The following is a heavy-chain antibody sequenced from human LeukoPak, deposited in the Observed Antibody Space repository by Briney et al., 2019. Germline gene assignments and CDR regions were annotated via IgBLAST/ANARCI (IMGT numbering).Heavy chain of an antibody. CDR2: ISAYNGNT. Sequence: AASVKVSCKASGYTFTSYGISWVRQAPGQGLEWMGWISAYNGNTNYAQKLQGRVTMTTDTSTSTAYMELRSLRSDDTAVYYCARIGYYYDSSGYYLDYWGQGTLVTVSS. CDR1: GYTFTSYG. J-gene: IGHJ4*02. V-gene: IGHV1-18*01. D-gene: IGHD3-22*01. CDR3: ARIGYYYDSSGYYLDY.